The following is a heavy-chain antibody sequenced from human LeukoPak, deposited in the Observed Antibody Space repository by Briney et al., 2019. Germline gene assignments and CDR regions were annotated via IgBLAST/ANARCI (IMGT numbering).Heavy chain of an antibody. CDR2: INHSGST. V-gene: IGHV4-34*01. D-gene: IGHD2-2*01. CDR3: ARGNCSSTSCYRYFDY. J-gene: IGHJ4*02. CDR1: GGSFSGYY. Sequence: SETLSLTCAVYGGSFSGYYWSWIRQPPGKGLEWIGEINHSGSTNYNPSLKSRVTISVDTSKNQLSLKLSSVTAADTAVYYCARGNCSSTSCYRYFDYWGQGTLVTVSS.